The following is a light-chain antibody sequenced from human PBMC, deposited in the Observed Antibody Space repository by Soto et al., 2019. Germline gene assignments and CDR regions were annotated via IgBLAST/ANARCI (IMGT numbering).Light chain of an antibody. CDR3: QQYDTSPRT. CDR1: QRVRSNN. CDR2: GAS. Sequence: EIVLTQSPGTLSLSPGERATLPCRAGQRVRSNNLAWYQQKRGQAPRLLIYGASSRATGIPTRFSGSGSGTDFTLTISRLEPEDFAVYYCQQYDTSPRTFGQGTKVEI. V-gene: IGKV3-20*01. J-gene: IGKJ1*01.